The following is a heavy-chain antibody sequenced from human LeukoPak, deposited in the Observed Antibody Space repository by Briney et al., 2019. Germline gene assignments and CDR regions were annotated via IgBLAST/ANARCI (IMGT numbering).Heavy chain of an antibody. D-gene: IGHD3-3*01. CDR3: AREPVLRFLEWLQAGDYYYYYYGMDV. Sequence: ASVKVSCKASGYTFTGYYMHWVRQAPGQGLEWMGWINPNSGGTNYAQKFQGRVTMTRDTSISTAYMELSRLRSDDTAVYCCAREPVLRFLEWLQAGDYYYYYYGMDVWGQGTTVTVSS. J-gene: IGHJ6*02. CDR1: GYTFTGYY. V-gene: IGHV1-2*02. CDR2: INPNSGGT.